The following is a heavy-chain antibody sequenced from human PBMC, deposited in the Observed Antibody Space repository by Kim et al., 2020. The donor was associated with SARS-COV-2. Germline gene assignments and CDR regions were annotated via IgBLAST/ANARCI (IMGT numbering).Heavy chain of an antibody. V-gene: IGHV3-23*01. CDR3: VTAAQIGAHTRNY. J-gene: IGHJ4*02. D-gene: IGHD1-26*01. Sequence: YADCVKGLFTISRDNSKNTLYLQMNSLSAEDTALYYCVTAAQIGAHTRNYWGQGTLVTVSS.